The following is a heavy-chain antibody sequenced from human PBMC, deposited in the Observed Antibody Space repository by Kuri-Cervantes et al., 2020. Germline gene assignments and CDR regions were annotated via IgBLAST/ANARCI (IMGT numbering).Heavy chain of an antibody. Sequence: ASVKVSCKASGYTFTSYGISWVRQAPGQGLEWMGWISAYNGNTNYAQKLQGRVTMTTDTSTSTAYMELRSPRSDDTAVYYCARDTPNYGDYADAFDIWGQGTMVTVSS. CDR2: ISAYNGNT. CDR3: ARDTPNYGDYADAFDI. CDR1: GYTFTSYG. D-gene: IGHD4-17*01. V-gene: IGHV1-18*01. J-gene: IGHJ3*02.